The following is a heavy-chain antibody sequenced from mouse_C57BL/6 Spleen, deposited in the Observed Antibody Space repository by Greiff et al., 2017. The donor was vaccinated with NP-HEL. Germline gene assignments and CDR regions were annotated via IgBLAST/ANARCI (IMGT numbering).Heavy chain of an antibody. CDR3: ARTYYYGSSYAMDY. CDR2: IWGVGST. J-gene: IGHJ4*01. D-gene: IGHD1-1*01. Sequence: VKLQESGPGLVAPSQSLSITCTVSGFSLTSYGVDWVRQSPGKGLEWLGVIWGVGSTNYNSALKSRLSISKDNSKSQVFLKMNSLQTDDTAMYYCARTYYYGSSYAMDYWGQGTSVTVSS. CDR1: GFSLTSYG. V-gene: IGHV2-6*01.